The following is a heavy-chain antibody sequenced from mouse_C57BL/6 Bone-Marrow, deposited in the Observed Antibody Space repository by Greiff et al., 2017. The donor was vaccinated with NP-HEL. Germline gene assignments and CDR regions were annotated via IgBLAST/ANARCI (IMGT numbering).Heavy chain of an antibody. CDR3: ATPIYYYGSSYGDYYAMDY. Sequence: QVQLQQPGAELVKPGASVKLSCKASGYTFTRYWMHWVKQRPGQGLEWIGMIHPNSGSTNYNEKFKSKATLTVDKSSSTAYMQLSSLTSEDSAVYYCATPIYYYGSSYGDYYAMDYWGQGTSVTVSS. D-gene: IGHD1-1*01. CDR1: GYTFTRYW. CDR2: IHPNSGST. V-gene: IGHV1-64*01. J-gene: IGHJ4*01.